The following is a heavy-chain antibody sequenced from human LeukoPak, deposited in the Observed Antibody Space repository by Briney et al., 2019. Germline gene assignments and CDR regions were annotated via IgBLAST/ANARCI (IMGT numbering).Heavy chain of an antibody. CDR3: ARAPSFSLASLDY. D-gene: IGHD2/OR15-2a*01. CDR2: IYYSGST. V-gene: IGHV4-59*01. CDR1: GGSISSYY. Sequence: SETLSLTCTVSGGSISSYYWSWIRQPPGKGLEWIGYIYYSGSTNYNPSLKSRVTISVDTSKNQSSLKLSSVTAADTAVYYCARAPSFSLASLDYWGQGTLVTVSS. J-gene: IGHJ4*02.